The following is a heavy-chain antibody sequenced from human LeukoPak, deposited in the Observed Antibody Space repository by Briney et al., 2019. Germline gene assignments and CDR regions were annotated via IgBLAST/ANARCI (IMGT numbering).Heavy chain of an antibody. J-gene: IGHJ4*02. CDR2: ISGSGGSR. V-gene: IGHV3-23*01. D-gene: IGHD2-21*01. Sequence: GGSLRLSCAASGFTFSSYAMSWVRQAPGTGLEWLSAISGSGGSRYYAGSLKGRFTISRDNSKSTLYLQMNSLRVEDTAVYFCAERGAYETMAAFDYWGQGALVAVSS. CDR1: GFTFSSYA. CDR3: AERGAYETMAAFDY.